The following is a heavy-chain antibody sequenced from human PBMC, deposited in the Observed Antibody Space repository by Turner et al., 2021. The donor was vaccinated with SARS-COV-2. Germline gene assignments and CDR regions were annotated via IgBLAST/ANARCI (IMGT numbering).Heavy chain of an antibody. V-gene: IGHV1-2*02. CDR3: ARGRRGGSSWYNLDY. D-gene: IGHD6-13*01. Sequence: QVQLVQSGAEVKKPGASVKVSCTACGYTFTGYYMHWVRQAPGQGLEWMGWINPNSGGTNYAQKFQGRVTMTRDTSISTDYMELSRLRSDDTAVYYCARGRRGGSSWYNLDYWGQGTLVTVSS. CDR1: GYTFTGYY. J-gene: IGHJ4*02. CDR2: INPNSGGT.